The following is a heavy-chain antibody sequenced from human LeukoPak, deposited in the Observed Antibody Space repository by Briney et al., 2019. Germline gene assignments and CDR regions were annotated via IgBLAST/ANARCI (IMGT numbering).Heavy chain of an antibody. V-gene: IGHV1-69*04. CDR2: IIPILGIA. CDR1: A. Sequence: AISWXRQAPGQGLEWMGRIIPILGIANYAQKFQGRVTITADKSTSTAYMELSSLRSEDTAVYYCARGGGYGSQKLNWFDPWGQGTLVTVSS. J-gene: IGHJ5*02. CDR3: ARGGGYGSQKLNWFDP. D-gene: IGHD3-10*01.